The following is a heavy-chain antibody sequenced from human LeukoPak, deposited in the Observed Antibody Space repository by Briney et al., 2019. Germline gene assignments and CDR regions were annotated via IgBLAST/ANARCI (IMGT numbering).Heavy chain of an antibody. J-gene: IGHJ5*02. CDR2: ISGSGGST. V-gene: IGHV3-23*01. CDR3: AKYAVDDILTGYYHNWFDP. CDR1: GFTVSSNY. D-gene: IGHD3-9*01. Sequence: GGSLRLSCAASGFTVSSNYMSWVRQAPGKGLEWVSAISGSGGSTYYADSVKGRFTISRDNSKNTLYLQMNSLRAEDTAVYYCAKYAVDDILTGYYHNWFDPWGQGTLVTVSS.